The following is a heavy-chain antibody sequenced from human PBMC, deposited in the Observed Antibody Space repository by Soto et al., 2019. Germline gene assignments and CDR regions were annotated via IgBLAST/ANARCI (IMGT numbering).Heavy chain of an antibody. CDR3: ARDRIAARRGYYYYYYGMDV. D-gene: IGHD6-6*01. CDR2: ISYDGSNK. V-gene: IGHV3-30-3*01. CDR1: GLTFRSYA. Sequence: GGSLRLSCASSGLTFRSYAMHLVRQAPGKGLEWVAVISYDGSNKYYADSVKGRFTISRDNSKNTLYLQMDSLRAEDTAVYYCARDRIAARRGYYYYYYGMDVWGQGTTVTVSS. J-gene: IGHJ6*02.